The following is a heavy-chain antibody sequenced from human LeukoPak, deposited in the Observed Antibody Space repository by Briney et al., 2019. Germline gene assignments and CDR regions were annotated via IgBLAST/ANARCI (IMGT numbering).Heavy chain of an antibody. J-gene: IGHJ4*02. Sequence: SETLSLTCAVSGGSISSSNWWSWVRQPPGKGLEWIGEIYHSGSTNYNPSLKSRVTISVDKSKNQFSLKLSSVTAADTAVYYCASYGGRVHNDYGDSYFDYWGQGTLVTVSS. D-gene: IGHD4-17*01. V-gene: IGHV4-4*02. CDR1: GGSISSSNW. CDR2: IYHSGST. CDR3: ASYGGRVHNDYGDSYFDY.